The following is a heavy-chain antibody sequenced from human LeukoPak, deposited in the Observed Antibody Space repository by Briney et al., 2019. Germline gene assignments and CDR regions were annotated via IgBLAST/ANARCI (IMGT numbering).Heavy chain of an antibody. V-gene: IGHV3-53*01. D-gene: IGHD3-10*01. J-gene: IGHJ3*02. Sequence: PGGSLRLSCTASGFTFGDYAISWVRQAPGKGLEWVSVIYSGGSTYYADSVKGRFTISRDNSKNTLYLQMNSLRAEDTAVYYCARESMGYYYGSGSWHDAFDIWGQGTMVTVSS. CDR1: GFTFGDYA. CDR2: IYSGGST. CDR3: ARESMGYYYGSGSWHDAFDI.